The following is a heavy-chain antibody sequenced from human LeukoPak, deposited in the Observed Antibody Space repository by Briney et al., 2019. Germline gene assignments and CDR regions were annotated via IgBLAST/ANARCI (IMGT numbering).Heavy chain of an antibody. Sequence: ASVKVSCKAAGYTFTGYYMHCVRQAPGQGLEWMGWINPNSGGTNYAQKFQGRVTMTRDTSISTAYMELSRLRSDDTAVYYCARGRVRGVIAPFDYWGQGTLVTVSS. V-gene: IGHV1-2*02. CDR2: INPNSGGT. CDR1: GYTFTGYY. CDR3: ARGRVRGVIAPFDY. J-gene: IGHJ4*02. D-gene: IGHD3-10*01.